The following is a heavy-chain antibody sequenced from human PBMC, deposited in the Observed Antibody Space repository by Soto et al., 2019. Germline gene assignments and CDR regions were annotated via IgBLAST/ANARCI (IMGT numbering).Heavy chain of an antibody. D-gene: IGHD2-2*01. J-gene: IGHJ4*02. CDR1: GFTFSSYA. CDR2: ISGSGGST. V-gene: IGHV3-23*01. Sequence: PGGSLSLSCAASGFTFSSYAMSWVRQAPRKGLEWVSAISGSGGSTYYADSVKGRFTISGDNSKNTLYLQMNSLRAEDTALYYCAKAGVPAAIRVSFDYWGQGTLVTVSS. CDR3: AKAGVPAAIRVSFDY.